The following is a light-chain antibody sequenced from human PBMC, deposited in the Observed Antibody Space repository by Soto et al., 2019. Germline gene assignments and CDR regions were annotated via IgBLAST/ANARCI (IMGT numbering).Light chain of an antibody. CDR2: GIS. J-gene: IGKJ5*01. V-gene: IGKV3-20*01. Sequence: EMVMTQSPAILSVSPGESATLSCRASQSVNSNYLAWYQQHPGQPPRLLIYGISTRATGIPARFSGSGSGTEFSLTISSLQSEDFAVYYCQQHGSSPITFGQGTRLEIK. CDR1: QSVNSNY. CDR3: QQHGSSPIT.